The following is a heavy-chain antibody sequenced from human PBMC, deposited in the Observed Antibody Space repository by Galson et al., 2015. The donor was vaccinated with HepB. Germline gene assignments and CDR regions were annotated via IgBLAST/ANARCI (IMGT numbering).Heavy chain of an antibody. Sequence: SLRLSCAASGFTFSSYAMHWVRQAPGKGLEWVAVISYDGSNKYYADSVKGRFTISRDNSKNTLYLQMNSLRAEDTAVYYCARDRCGDYLNWFDPWGQGTLVTVSS. CDR3: ARDRCGDYLNWFDP. CDR1: GFTFSSYA. V-gene: IGHV3-30-3*01. J-gene: IGHJ5*02. CDR2: ISYDGSNK. D-gene: IGHD4-17*01.